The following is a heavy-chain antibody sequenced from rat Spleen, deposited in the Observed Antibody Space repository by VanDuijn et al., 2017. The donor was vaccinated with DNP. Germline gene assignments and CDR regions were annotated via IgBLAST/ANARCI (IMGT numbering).Heavy chain of an antibody. Sequence: EVQLVESGGGLVQPGRSLKLSCAASGFTFSDYYMAWVRQAPKKGLEWVACISYEGSRTYYGDSVKGRFTISRDNAKSSLYLQMNSLRSEDTATYYCTTDNSGLNWFAYWGQGTLVTVST. D-gene: IGHD4-3*01. J-gene: IGHJ3*01. CDR2: ISYEGSRT. CDR1: GFTFSDYY. CDR3: TTDNSGLNWFAY. V-gene: IGHV5-20*01.